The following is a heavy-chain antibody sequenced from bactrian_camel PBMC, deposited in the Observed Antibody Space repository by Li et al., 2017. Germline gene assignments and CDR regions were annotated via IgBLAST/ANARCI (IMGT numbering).Heavy chain of an antibody. CDR2: IETGDGST. J-gene: IGHJ6*01. Sequence: HVQLVESGGGLVQPGGSLRLSCAASADTYSSNCMGWFRQAPGKEREGVACIETGDGSTRYADSVKGRFTISKDNAKNTVYLEMNNLKPEDTAMYYCAADGRNGGSAYHCRDVRQFRYSGQGTQVTVS. D-gene: IGHD1*01. CDR3: AADGRNGGSAYHCRDVRQFRY. V-gene: IGHV3S1*01. CDR1: ADTYSSNC.